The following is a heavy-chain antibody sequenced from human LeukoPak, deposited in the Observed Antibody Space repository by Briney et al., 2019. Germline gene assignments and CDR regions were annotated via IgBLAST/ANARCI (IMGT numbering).Heavy chain of an antibody. V-gene: IGHV3-7*01. J-gene: IGHJ4*02. CDR2: IKEDGSET. CDR1: GFTFRNYW. Sequence: GGSLRLSCAASGFTFRNYWMNWVRQAPGKGLECLANIKEDGSETYYADSVVGRFTISRDNAKNSLYLQMNSLRAEDTAVYYCARETPRRGETRDGYRWGRGTLVTVSS. CDR3: ARETPRRGETRDGYR. D-gene: IGHD5-24*01.